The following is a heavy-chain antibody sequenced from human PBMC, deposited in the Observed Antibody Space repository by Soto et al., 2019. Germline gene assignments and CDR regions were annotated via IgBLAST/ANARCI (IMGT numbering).Heavy chain of an antibody. CDR2: ISSDGNDK. CDR3: AKGSFSPHQFLGH. Sequence: QVQLVESGGGVVQPGRSLRLSCAASAFTFSNYGMHWVRQAPGKGLEWVTTISSDGNDKYYADSVRGRFTISRDNSKNTLDLQMYGLRPEDTAVYYCAKGSFSPHQFLGHWGQGTLVTVSS. V-gene: IGHV3-30*18. D-gene: IGHD3-10*01. J-gene: IGHJ4*02. CDR1: AFTFSNYG.